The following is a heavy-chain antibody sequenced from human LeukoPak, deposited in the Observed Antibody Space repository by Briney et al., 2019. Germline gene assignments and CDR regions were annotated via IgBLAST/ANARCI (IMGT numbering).Heavy chain of an antibody. CDR1: GFTFSNYA. J-gene: IGHJ4*02. V-gene: IGHV3-23*01. CDR3: AKWGDYDVLTGYYVSDY. CDR2: ITGSGSGI. D-gene: IGHD3-9*01. Sequence: GGSLRLSCAASGFTFSNYAMSWVRQAPGTGLGWVSAITGSGSGIYYADSMKSRFTISRDNSKNTLYLQINSLRAEDTAVYYCAKWGDYDVLTGYYVSDYWGQGTLVTVSS.